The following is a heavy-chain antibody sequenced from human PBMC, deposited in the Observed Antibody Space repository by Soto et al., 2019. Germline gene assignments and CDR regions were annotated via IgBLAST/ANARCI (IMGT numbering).Heavy chain of an antibody. J-gene: IGHJ4*02. Sequence: PSETLSLTCTVSGGSISSYYWSWIRQPPGKGLEWIGYIYYSGSTNYNPSLKSRVTISVDTSKNQFSLKLSSVTAADTAVYYCAIGGYYDSSGYYVDYWGQGTLVTVSS. CDR3: AIGGYYDSSGYYVDY. V-gene: IGHV4-59*01. CDR1: GGSISSYY. D-gene: IGHD3-22*01. CDR2: IYYSGST.